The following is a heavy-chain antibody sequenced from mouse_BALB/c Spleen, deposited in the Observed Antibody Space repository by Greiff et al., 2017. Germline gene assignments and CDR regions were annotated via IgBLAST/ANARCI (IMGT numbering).Heavy chain of an antibody. CDR3: ARHDTTALFDY. CDR1: GFTFSSYT. CDR2: ISNGGGST. Sequence: EVQVVESGGGLVQPGGSLKLSCAASGFTFSSYTMSWVRQTPEKRVEWVAYISNGGGSTYYPDTVKGRFTISRDNAKNTLYLQMSSLKSEDTAMYYCARHDTTALFDYWGQGTTLTVSS. V-gene: IGHV5-12-2*01. D-gene: IGHD1-2*01. J-gene: IGHJ2*01.